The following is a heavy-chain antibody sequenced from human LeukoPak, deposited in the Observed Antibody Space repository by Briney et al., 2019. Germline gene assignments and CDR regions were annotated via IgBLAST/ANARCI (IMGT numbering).Heavy chain of an antibody. Sequence: GGSLRLSCAASGFTFSSYGMHWVRQAPGKGLERVAVISYDGSNKYYADSVKGRFTISRDNSKNTLYLQMNSLRAEDTAVYYCAKGSMSLDYWGQGTLVTVSS. V-gene: IGHV3-30*18. J-gene: IGHJ4*02. CDR2: ISYDGSNK. D-gene: IGHD3-22*01. CDR3: AKGSMSLDY. CDR1: GFTFSSYG.